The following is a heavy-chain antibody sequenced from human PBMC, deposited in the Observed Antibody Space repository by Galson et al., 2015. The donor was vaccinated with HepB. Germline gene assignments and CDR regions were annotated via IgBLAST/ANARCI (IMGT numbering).Heavy chain of an antibody. CDR2: ISSSSSYI. V-gene: IGHV3-21*01. CDR3: ARGGRWSIVVVPAGSHY. CDR1: GFTFSSYS. J-gene: IGHJ4*02. D-gene: IGHD2-2*01. Sequence: SLRLSCAASGFTFSSYSMNWVRQAPGKGLEWVSSISSSSSYIYYADSVKGRFTISRDNAKNSLYLQMNSLRAEDTAVYYCARGGRWSIVVVPAGSHYWGQGTLVTVSS.